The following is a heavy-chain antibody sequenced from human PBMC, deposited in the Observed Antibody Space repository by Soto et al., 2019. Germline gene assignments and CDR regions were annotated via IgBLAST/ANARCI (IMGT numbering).Heavy chain of an antibody. CDR1: GFTFSSYG. D-gene: IGHD6-19*01. Sequence: VQLVESGGGVVQPGRSLRLSCAASGFTFSSYGMHWVRQAPGKGLEWVAVTSYDGSNKYYADSVKGRFTISRDNSKNTVYLQMNSLRAEDTAVYYCAKGSASSGWPPSSRTSYYYYGMDVWGQGTTVTVSS. V-gene: IGHV3-30*18. CDR3: AKGSASSGWPPSSRTSYYYYGMDV. J-gene: IGHJ6*02. CDR2: TSYDGSNK.